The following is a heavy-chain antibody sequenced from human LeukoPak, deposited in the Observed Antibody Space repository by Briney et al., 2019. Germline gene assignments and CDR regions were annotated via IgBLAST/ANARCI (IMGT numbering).Heavy chain of an antibody. J-gene: IGHJ5*02. CDR1: GGSISSYY. Sequence: SETLSLTCTVSGGSISSYYWSWIRQPAGKGLEWIGRIYTSGSTNYNPSLKSRVTMSVDTSKNQFSLKLSSVTAADTAVYYCARVLPDIVAPTLRYCSGGSCYTRFDPWGQGTLVTVSS. V-gene: IGHV4-4*07. CDR2: IYTSGST. CDR3: ARVLPDIVAPTLRYCSGGSCYTRFDP. D-gene: IGHD2-15*01.